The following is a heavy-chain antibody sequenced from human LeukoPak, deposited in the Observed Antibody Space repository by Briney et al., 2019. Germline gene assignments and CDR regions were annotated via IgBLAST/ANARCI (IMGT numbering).Heavy chain of an antibody. D-gene: IGHD6-19*01. Sequence: RGESLRISCKGSGYSFTSNWISWVRQMPGKGLEWVGRIDPTDSYTYYSPSFQGHVTISTDKSITTAFLQWSSLRASDTAIYYCARQSRSAWYVFDFWGQGTLVTVSS. CDR1: GYSFTSNW. CDR3: ARQSRSAWYVFDF. V-gene: IGHV5-10-1*01. CDR2: IDPTDSYT. J-gene: IGHJ4*02.